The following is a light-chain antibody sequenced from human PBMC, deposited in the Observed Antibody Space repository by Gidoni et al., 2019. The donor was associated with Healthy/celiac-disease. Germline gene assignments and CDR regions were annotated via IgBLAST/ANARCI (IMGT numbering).Light chain of an antibody. Sequence: SSVLTQPPSVSVPPGQPARITWGGNTIGSKSVHWYQQKPGQSPVLVVYDDSDRPSGIPERFSGSNSGNTATLTISRVEAGDEADYYCQVWDSSSDHRVFGGGTKLTVL. CDR1: TIGSKS. CDR2: DDS. J-gene: IGLJ2*01. V-gene: IGLV3-21*02. CDR3: QVWDSSSDHRV.